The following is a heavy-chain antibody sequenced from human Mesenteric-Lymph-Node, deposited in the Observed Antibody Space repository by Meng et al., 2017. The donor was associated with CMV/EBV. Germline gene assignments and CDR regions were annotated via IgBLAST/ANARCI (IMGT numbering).Heavy chain of an antibody. J-gene: IGHJ6*02. CDR2: IYYSGNT. CDR1: GVYISTSDYY. CDR3: ARDGAVPAAIRANYYYGMDV. V-gene: IGHV4-39*07. D-gene: IGHD2-2*01. Sequence: SETLSLTCTVSGVYISTSDYYWGWIRQPPGKGLEWIGSIYYSGNTHYNPSLKSRVTISVDTSKNQFSLKVNSVTAADTAVYYCARDGAVPAAIRANYYYGMDVWGQGTTVTVSS.